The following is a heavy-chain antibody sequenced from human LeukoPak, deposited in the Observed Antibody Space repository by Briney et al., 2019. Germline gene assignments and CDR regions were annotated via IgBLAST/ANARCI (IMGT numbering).Heavy chain of an antibody. J-gene: IGHJ3*02. D-gene: IGHD3-22*01. V-gene: IGHV3-66*01. CDR1: GFTVSSNY. CDR2: IYSGGST. Sequence: GGSLRLSCAASGFTVSSNYMNWVRQAPGKGLEWVSVIYSGGSTYYADSVKGRFTISRDNSKNTLYLQMNSLRAEDTAVYYCARAYAGYDSSGPAGGAFDIWGQGTMVTVSS. CDR3: ARAYAGYDSSGPAGGAFDI.